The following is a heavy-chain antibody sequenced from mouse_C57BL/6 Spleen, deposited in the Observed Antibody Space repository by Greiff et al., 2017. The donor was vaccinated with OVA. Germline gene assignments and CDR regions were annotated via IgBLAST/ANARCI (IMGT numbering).Heavy chain of an antibody. CDR2: ISSGSSTI. D-gene: IGHD2-4*01. J-gene: IGHJ4*01. V-gene: IGHV5-17*01. Sequence: DVKLVESGGGLVKPGGSLKLSCAASGFTFSDYGMHWVRQAPEKGLEWVAYISSGSSTIYYADTVKGRFTISRDNAKNTLFLQMTSLRSEDTAMYYCAKGLRRDAMDYWGQGTSVTVSS. CDR3: AKGLRRDAMDY. CDR1: GFTFSDYG.